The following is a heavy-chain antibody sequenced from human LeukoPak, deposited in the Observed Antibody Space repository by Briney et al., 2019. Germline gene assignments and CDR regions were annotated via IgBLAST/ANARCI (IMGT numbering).Heavy chain of an antibody. J-gene: IGHJ4*02. CDR3: APDRSIAAAD. CDR1: GFSFSSYW. V-gene: IGHV3-7*03. CDR2: IKSDGSKT. Sequence: QAGGSLRLSCAATGFSFSSYWMSWVRQAPGKGLEWVDNIKSDGSKTYYVDSVKGRFTISRDNSKNTLYLQMNSLRAEDTAVYYCAPDRSIAAADWGQGTLVTVSS. D-gene: IGHD6-13*01.